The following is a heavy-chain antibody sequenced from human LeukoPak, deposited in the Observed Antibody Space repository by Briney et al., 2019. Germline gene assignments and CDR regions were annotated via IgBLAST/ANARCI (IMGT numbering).Heavy chain of an antibody. V-gene: IGHV3-53*01. CDR1: GFSVSNTY. CDR3: ARGTVTAPDY. Sequence: GGSLRLSCAASGFSVSNTYMSWVRQAPGKGLEWVSIIYSGGNTYYADSVKGRFTISRDNSKNTLYLQMNRLRPEDTAVDYCARGTVTAPDYWGQGTLVTVSS. D-gene: IGHD2-21*02. J-gene: IGHJ4*02. CDR2: IYSGGNT.